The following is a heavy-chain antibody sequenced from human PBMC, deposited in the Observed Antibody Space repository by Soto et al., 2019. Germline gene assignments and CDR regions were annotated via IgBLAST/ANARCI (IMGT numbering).Heavy chain of an antibody. V-gene: IGHV3-13*01. Sequence: WGSLRLSCEASGVTFNGFDMHWVRQPTGKGLEWVSSIGTAGDTYYAASVKGRFTISRDNAKNSLSLQMNSLRAGDTAVYFCAKSQEIGTHFFDSWGQGTQVTVSS. CDR3: AKSQEIGTHFFDS. J-gene: IGHJ4*02. CDR1: GVTFNGFD. CDR2: IGTAGDT. D-gene: IGHD6-13*01.